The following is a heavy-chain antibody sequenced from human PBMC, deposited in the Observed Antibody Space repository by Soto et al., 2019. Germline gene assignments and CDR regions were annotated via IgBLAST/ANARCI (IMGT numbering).Heavy chain of an antibody. Sequence: SVKVSCKASGGTFSSYAISWVRQAPGQGLEWMGGIIPIFGTANYAQKFQGRVTITADESTSTAYMELSSLRSEDTAVYYCARWSSGDRDFDYWGQGTLVTVSS. CDR2: IIPIFGTA. D-gene: IGHD2-21*02. J-gene: IGHJ4*02. V-gene: IGHV1-69*13. CDR1: GGTFSSYA. CDR3: ARWSSGDRDFDY.